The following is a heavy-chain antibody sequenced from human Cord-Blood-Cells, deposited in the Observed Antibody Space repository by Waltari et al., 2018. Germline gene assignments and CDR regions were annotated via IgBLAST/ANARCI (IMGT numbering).Heavy chain of an antibody. J-gene: IGHJ3*02. CDR1: GGSISSSSYY. CDR3: ARREAFDI. CDR2: IYYSGST. Sequence: QLQLQESGPGLVKPSATLSLTCTVSGGSISSSSYYWGWIRQPPGKGLEWIGSIYYSGSTYYNPSLKSRVTISVDTSKSQFSLKLSSVTAADTAVYYCARREAFDIWGQGTMVTVSS. V-gene: IGHV4-39*01.